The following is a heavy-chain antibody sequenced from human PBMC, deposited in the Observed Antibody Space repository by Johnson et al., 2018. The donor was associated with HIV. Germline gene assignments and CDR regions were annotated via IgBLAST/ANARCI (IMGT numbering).Heavy chain of an antibody. V-gene: IGHV3-33*06. CDR2: IWYDGSNK. CDR3: TKGRIFGVVMEAFDI. D-gene: IGHD3-3*01. CDR1: GFTFSSYG. J-gene: IGHJ3*02. Sequence: QVQLVESGGGVVQPGRSLRLSCAASGFTFSSYGMHWVRQAPGKGLEWVAVIWYDGSNKYYADSVKGRFTISRDNSKNTLYLQMNSLRAEDTAVYYCTKGRIFGVVMEAFDIWGQVTMVAVSS.